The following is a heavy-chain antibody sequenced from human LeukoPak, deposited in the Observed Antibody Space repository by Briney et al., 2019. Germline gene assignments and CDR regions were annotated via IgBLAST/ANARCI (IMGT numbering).Heavy chain of an antibody. Sequence: WETLSLTCTVSGGSISSYYWSWIRQPPGKGLKWIGDIYYSGSTNYNPSLKSRVTISVDTSKNQFSLKLSSVTAADTAVYYCARQSLLVYSSGWSGWFDPWGQGTLVTVSS. CDR2: IYYSGST. CDR1: GGSISSYY. D-gene: IGHD6-19*01. V-gene: IGHV4-59*08. J-gene: IGHJ5*02. CDR3: ARQSLLVYSSGWSGWFDP.